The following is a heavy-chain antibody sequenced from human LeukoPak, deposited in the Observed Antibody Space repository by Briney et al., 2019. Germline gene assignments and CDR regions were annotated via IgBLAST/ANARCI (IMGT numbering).Heavy chain of an antibody. J-gene: IGHJ4*02. Sequence: GGSLRLSCAASGFTFSSYSMNWVRQAPGKGLEWVSYISSSSSTIYYADSVKGRFTISRDNSKNTLYLQMNSLRAEDTAVYYCARHTYARPFDSWGQGTPVTVSS. CDR2: ISSSSSTI. CDR3: ARHTYARPFDS. CDR1: GFTFSSYS. V-gene: IGHV3-48*01. D-gene: IGHD6-6*01.